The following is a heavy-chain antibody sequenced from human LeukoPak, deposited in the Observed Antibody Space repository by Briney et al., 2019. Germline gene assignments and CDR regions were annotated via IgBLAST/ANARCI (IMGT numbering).Heavy chain of an antibody. D-gene: IGHD3-22*01. Sequence: PGGSLRLSCAASGFTFSSYEMNWVRQAPGKGLEWVAVISYDGSNKYYADSVKGRFTISRDNSKNTLYLQMNSLRADDTAVYYCAPSSSGYYVHFDYWGQGTLVTVSS. J-gene: IGHJ4*02. CDR2: ISYDGSNK. CDR3: APSSSGYYVHFDY. V-gene: IGHV3-30-3*01. CDR1: GFTFSSYE.